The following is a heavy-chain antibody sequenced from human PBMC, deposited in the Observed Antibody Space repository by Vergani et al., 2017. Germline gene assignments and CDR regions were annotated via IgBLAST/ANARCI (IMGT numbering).Heavy chain of an antibody. CDR1: GGSISSYY. V-gene: IGHV4-59*12. J-gene: IGHJ4*02. CDR2: IYYSGST. D-gene: IGHD1-26*01. CDR3: ARGPLVGAIYFDY. Sequence: QVQLQESGPGLVKPSETLSLTCTVSGGSISSYYWSWIRQPPGKGLEWIGYIYYSGSTYYNPSLKSRVTISVDTSKNQFSLKLSSVTAADTAVYYCARGPLVGAIYFDYWGQGTLVTVSS.